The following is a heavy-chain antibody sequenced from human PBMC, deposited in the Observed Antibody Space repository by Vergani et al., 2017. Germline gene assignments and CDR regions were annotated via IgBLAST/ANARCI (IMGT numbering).Heavy chain of an antibody. CDR3: ARHPLCSGGSCYSDAFDI. CDR2: IYHSGRT. CDR1: GGSISSSNW. Sequence: QVQLQESGPGLVKPSGTLSLTCAVSGGSISSSNWWSWVRQPPGKGLEWIGEIYHSGRTNYNPSLKSRVTISVYTSKNQFSLKLSSVTAADTAVYYCARHPLCSGGSCYSDAFDIWGQGTMVTVSS. D-gene: IGHD2-15*01. V-gene: IGHV4-4*02. J-gene: IGHJ3*02.